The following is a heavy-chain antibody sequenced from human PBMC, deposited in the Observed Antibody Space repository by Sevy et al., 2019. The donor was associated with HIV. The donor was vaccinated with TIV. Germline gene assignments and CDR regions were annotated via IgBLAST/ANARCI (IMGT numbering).Heavy chain of an antibody. D-gene: IGHD5-12*01. V-gene: IGHV3-30*18. CDR3: AKDKGAYRGYDDDNYFDP. CDR2: ISNDGSKK. Sequence: GGSLRLSCAASGFTFSSYAMNWVRQAPGKGLEWVSVISNDGSKKYYADSVQGRFTISRDNSKSTLYLQMNSLRVEDTAMYFCAKDKGAYRGYDDDNYFDPWGQGTLVTVSS. J-gene: IGHJ5*02. CDR1: GFTFSSYA.